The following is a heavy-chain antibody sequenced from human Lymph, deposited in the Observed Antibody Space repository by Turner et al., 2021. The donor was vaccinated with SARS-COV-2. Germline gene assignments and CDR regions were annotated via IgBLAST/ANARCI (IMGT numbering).Heavy chain of an antibody. D-gene: IGHD6-13*01. CDR1: GIIVSRNY. CDR2: IYSGGTT. Sequence: EVQLVETGGGLIQPGGSLRLSCAASGIIVSRNYMNWVRQAPGKGLEWVSVIYSGGTTYYADSVKGRFTISRDNSKNTLYLQMNSLRVEDTAGYYCARDLGTYGMDVWGQGTTVTVSS. J-gene: IGHJ6*02. V-gene: IGHV3-53*02. CDR3: ARDLGTYGMDV.